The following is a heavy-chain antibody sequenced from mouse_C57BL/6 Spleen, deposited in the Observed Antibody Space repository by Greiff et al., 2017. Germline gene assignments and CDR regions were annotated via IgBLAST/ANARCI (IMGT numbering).Heavy chain of an antibody. V-gene: IGHV3-6*01. Sequence: EVQLQESGPGLVKPSQSLSLTCSVTGYSITRGYYWNWIRQFPGNKLEWMGYISYDGSNNYNPSLKNRISITRDTSKNQFFLTLNSVTTEDTARYYCAREGYDYGSRDWYFDVWGTGTTVTVAS. CDR3: AREGYDYGSRDWYFDV. CDR1: GYSITRGYY. CDR2: ISYDGSN. J-gene: IGHJ1*03. D-gene: IGHD1-1*01.